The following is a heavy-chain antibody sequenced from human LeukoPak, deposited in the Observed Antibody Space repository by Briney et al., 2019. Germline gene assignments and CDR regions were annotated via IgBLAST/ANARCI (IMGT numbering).Heavy chain of an antibody. D-gene: IGHD3-9*01. V-gene: IGHV4-34*01. CDR2: INHSGST. CDR3: ARDIGPAYYDILTGHVDAFDI. Sequence: SETLSLTCAVYGGSFSGYYWSWIRQPPGKGLEWIGEINHSGSTNYNPSLKSRVTMSVDTSKNQFSLKLSSVTAADTAVYYCARDIGPAYYDILTGHVDAFDIWGQGTMVTVSS. J-gene: IGHJ3*02. CDR1: GGSFSGYY.